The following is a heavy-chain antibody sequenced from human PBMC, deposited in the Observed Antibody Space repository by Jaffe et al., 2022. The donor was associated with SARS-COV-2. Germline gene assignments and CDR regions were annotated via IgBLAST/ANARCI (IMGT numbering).Heavy chain of an antibody. J-gene: IGHJ4*02. CDR3: AKDSQWELLGFYFDY. CDR1: GFTFSSYG. CDR2: ISYDGSNK. Sequence: QVQLVESGGGVVQPGRSLRLSCAASGFTFSSYGMHWVRQAPGKGLEWVAVISYDGSNKYYADSVKGRFTISRDNSKNTLYLQMNSLRAEDTAVYYCAKDSQWELLGFYFDYWGQGTLVTVSS. D-gene: IGHD1-26*01. V-gene: IGHV3-30*18.